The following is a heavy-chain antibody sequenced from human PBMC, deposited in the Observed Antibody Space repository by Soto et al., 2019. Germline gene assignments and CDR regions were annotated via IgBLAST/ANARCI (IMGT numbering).Heavy chain of an antibody. CDR1: GGSLGSYY. V-gene: IGHV4-59*01. CDR3: ARDGSGSYWGAFDY. J-gene: IGHJ4*02. D-gene: IGHD3-10*01. Sequence: VHLQESGPGLVKPSETLSLTCTVSGGSLGSYYRSWIRQPPGKGLEWIGHLYYSGSTSYNPSLKSRVTISVDTSKNQFSLKLTSVTAADTAVYYCARDGSGSYWGAFDYWGQGSLVTVSS. CDR2: LYYSGST.